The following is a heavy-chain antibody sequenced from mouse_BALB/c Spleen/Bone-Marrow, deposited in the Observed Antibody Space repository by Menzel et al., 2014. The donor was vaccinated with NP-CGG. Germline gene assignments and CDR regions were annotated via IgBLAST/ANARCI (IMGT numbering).Heavy chain of an antibody. V-gene: IGHV2-2*02. J-gene: IGHJ1*01. Sequence: VKLMESGPGLVQPSQSLSITCTVSGFSLTSYGVHWVRQSPGKGLEWLGVIWSGGSTDYNAAFISRLSISKDNSKSQVFFKMNSLQANDTAIYYCARKELGLNWYFDVWGAATTVTVSS. CDR3: ARKELGLNWYFDV. CDR2: IWSGGST. D-gene: IGHD4-1*01. CDR1: GFSLTSYG.